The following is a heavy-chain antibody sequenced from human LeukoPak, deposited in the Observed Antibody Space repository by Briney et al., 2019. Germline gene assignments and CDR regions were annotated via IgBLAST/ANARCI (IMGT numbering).Heavy chain of an antibody. J-gene: IGHJ3*02. CDR2: ITSSSSTI. D-gene: IGHD1-26*01. V-gene: IGHV3-48*04. Sequence: GGSLRLSCAASGFTFSSYTMNWVRQAPGKGLEWVSYITSSSSTIYYADSVKGRSTISRDDAKNSLYLQMNSLRAEDTAVYYCAGGLATGIVGATTRDAFDIWGQGTMVTVSS. CDR3: AGGLATGIVGATTRDAFDI. CDR1: GFTFSSYT.